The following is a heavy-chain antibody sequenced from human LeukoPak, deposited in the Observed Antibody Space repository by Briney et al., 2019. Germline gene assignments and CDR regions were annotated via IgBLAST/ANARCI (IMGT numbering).Heavy chain of an antibody. Sequence: GGSLRLSCGASGFTFSSYWMNWARQARGKGLEWVASINHNGNVNYYVDSVKGRFTISRDNAKNSLYLQMSNLRAEDTALYFCARGGGLDVWGQGATVTVSS. CDR3: ARGGGLDV. V-gene: IGHV3-7*03. CDR1: GFTFSSYW. CDR2: INHNGNVN. D-gene: IGHD3-16*01. J-gene: IGHJ6*02.